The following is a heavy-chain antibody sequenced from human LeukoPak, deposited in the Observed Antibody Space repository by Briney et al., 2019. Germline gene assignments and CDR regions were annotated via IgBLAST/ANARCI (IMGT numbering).Heavy chain of an antibody. V-gene: IGHV4-61*05. Sequence: PSETLSLTCTVSGGSISSGSYYWSWIRQSPGKGLEWIAEISQNGDSNYNMSLKSRVTISLDKSKNQVSLKLNSVTAADTAVYYCARALGAFDIWGQGTMVTVSS. CDR3: ARALGAFDI. CDR2: ISQNGDS. CDR1: GGSISSGSYY. J-gene: IGHJ3*02.